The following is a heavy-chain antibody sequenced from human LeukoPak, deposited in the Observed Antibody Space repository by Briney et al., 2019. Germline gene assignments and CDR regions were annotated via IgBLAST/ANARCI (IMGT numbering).Heavy chain of an antibody. Sequence: GGSLRLSCAASGFTVSSNYMNWVRQAPGKGLEWVSSISSSSSYIYYADSVKGRFTISRDNAKNSLYLQMNSLRAEDTAVYYCARDLEVGASWFDPWGQGTLVTVSS. CDR1: GFTVSSNY. J-gene: IGHJ5*02. CDR2: ISSSSSYI. V-gene: IGHV3-21*01. D-gene: IGHD1-26*01. CDR3: ARDLEVGASWFDP.